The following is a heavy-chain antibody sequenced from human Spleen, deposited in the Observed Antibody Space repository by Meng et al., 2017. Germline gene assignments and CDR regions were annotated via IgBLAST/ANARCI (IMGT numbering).Heavy chain of an antibody. CDR3: ARGIGAVTDSYWYFDL. D-gene: IGHD2-21*02. V-gene: IGHV4-59*01. CDR2: IYYSGST. Sequence: SETLSLTCTVSGGSISSYYWSWIRKPPGKGLEWIGYIYYSGSTNYNPSIKSRVTISVDTSKNQFSLKLSSVTAADTAVYYCARGIGAVTDSYWYFDLWGRGTLVTVSS. J-gene: IGHJ2*01. CDR1: GGSISSYY.